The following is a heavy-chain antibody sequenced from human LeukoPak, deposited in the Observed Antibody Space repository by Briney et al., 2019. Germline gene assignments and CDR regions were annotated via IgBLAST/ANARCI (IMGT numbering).Heavy chain of an antibody. Sequence: GRSLRLSCVASGFAFGRHDMRWVRQAPGKGLEWVAVIWYDGSNKYHADFVKGRFTISRDNSKNTLYLQMNSLRAEDTAVYYCARAFEEQPAVGLCVDYWGQGTLVTVSS. V-gene: IGHV3-33*01. J-gene: IGHJ4*02. D-gene: IGHD6-13*01. CDR3: ARAFEEQPAVGLCVDY. CDR1: GFAFGRHD. CDR2: IWYDGSNK.